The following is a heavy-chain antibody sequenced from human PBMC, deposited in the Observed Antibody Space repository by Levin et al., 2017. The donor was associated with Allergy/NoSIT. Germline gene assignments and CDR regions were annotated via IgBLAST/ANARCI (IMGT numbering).Heavy chain of an antibody. D-gene: IGHD3-22*01. V-gene: IGHV3-74*01. J-gene: IGHJ4*02. CDR3: AKNYDSSGYAIDY. CDR1: GFSFDNSW. CDR2: INTDGTYT. Sequence: SCAASGFSFDNSWMHWVRQAPGKGLVWVSRINTDGTYTTYADSVKGRFAISRDNANDTLYLQMNSLRAEDTAVYYCAKNYDSSGYAIDYWGQGALVTVSA.